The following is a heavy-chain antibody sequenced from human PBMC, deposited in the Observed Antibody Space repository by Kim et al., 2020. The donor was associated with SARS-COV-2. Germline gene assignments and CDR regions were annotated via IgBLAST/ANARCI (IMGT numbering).Heavy chain of an antibody. V-gene: IGHV4-34*01. J-gene: IGHJ6*02. Sequence: SETLSLTCAVYGGSFSGYYWSWIRQPPGKGLEWIGEINHSGSTTYNPSPKSRVTISVDTSKNQFSLKLSSVTAADKAVYYCASTGYSYGYYYYYGVDGWGQGTTVTVSS. CDR3: ASTGYSYGYYYYYGVDG. CDR2: INHSGST. D-gene: IGHD5-18*01. CDR1: GGSFSGYY.